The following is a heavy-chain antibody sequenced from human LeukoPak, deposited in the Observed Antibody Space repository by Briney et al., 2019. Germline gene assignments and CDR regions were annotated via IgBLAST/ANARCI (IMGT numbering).Heavy chain of an antibody. CDR1: GFTFSSYW. CDR2: IDSDGSTT. Sequence: GGSLRLSCAASGFTFSSYWMHWVRQAPGKGLVWVSRIDSDGSTTNYADSVKGRFTVSRDNAENTLYLQMNSLRVEDTAVYYCTRRVSATRWFDPWGQGTLVTVSS. CDR3: TRRVSATRWFDP. J-gene: IGHJ5*02. V-gene: IGHV3-74*01. D-gene: IGHD2-15*01.